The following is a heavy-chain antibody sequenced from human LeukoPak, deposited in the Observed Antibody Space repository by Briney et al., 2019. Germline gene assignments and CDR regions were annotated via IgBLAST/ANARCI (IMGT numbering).Heavy chain of an antibody. CDR1: GYTFTGYY. CDR2: INPNSGGT. J-gene: IGHJ4*02. Sequence: ASVKVSCKASGYTFTGYYMHWVRQAPGQGLEWMGWINPNSGGTNYAQKFQGRVTMTRDTSISTAYMELSRLRSDDTAVYYCARDTEVSAVAGTDYWGQGTLVTVSS. V-gene: IGHV1-2*02. D-gene: IGHD6-19*01. CDR3: ARDTEVSAVAGTDY.